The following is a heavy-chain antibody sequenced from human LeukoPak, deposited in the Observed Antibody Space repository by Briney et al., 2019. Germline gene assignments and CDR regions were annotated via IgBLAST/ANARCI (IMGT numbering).Heavy chain of an antibody. Sequence: PGGSPRLSCAASGFTFRSYWMSWVRQVPGKGLQWVANIKEDGSKTYYVDSVKGRFTISRDNAKNSLCLEMNSLRVDDTAVYYCARDYANIVDYWGQGTLVTVSS. CDR1: GFTFRSYW. CDR3: ARDYANIVDY. CDR2: IKEDGSKT. J-gene: IGHJ4*02. V-gene: IGHV3-7*03. D-gene: IGHD3-16*01.